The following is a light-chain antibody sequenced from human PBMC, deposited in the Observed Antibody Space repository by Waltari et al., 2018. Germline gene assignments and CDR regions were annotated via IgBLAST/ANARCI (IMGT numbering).Light chain of an antibody. J-gene: IGKJ2*01. CDR3: MQGTHWPYT. CDR2: KIS. Sequence: DAVMTQSPLSLPVILGQPASISCRFSQSLVHRDGNIYLNVLQQRQGQSPRRLIYKISDRDSGVPDRVSGSGSGTDVTLKISRVEAEDVGVYYCMQGTHWPYTFGQGTKLEIK. CDR1: QSLVHRDGNIY. V-gene: IGKV2-30*02.